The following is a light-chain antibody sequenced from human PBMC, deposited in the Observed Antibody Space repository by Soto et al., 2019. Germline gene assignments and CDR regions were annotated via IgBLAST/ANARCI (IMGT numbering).Light chain of an antibody. CDR3: QQYGSSPPWT. CDR1: QSVSSSS. V-gene: IGKV3-20*01. J-gene: IGKJ1*01. Sequence: EIVLTQSPGTLSLSPGERATLSCRASQSVSSSSLAWYQQKPGQAPRLLIYGASSRATGIPDRFSGSGSGTDFTLTISRLEPEDFAVYYCQQYGSSPPWTFGQGTKVGIK. CDR2: GAS.